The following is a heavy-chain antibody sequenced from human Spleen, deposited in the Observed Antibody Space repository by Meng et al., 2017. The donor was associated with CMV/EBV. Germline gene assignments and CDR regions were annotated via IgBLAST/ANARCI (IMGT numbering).Heavy chain of an antibody. D-gene: IGHD3-10*01. J-gene: IGHJ5*02. CDR1: GGSISNSIYY. Sequence: VSGGSISNSIYYWGWIRQPPGKGLEWIGEINHSGSTNYNPSLKSRVTISVDTSKNQFSLKLSSVTAADTAVYYCARTGYYYDNWFDPWGQGTLVTVSS. CDR3: ARTGYYYDNWFDP. CDR2: INHSGST. V-gene: IGHV4-39*07.